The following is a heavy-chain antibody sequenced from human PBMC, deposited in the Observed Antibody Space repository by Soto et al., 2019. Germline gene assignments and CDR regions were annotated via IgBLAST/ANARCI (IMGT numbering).Heavy chain of an antibody. CDR3: ARDPKATGGQHWAFNYFDS. V-gene: IGHV3-30-3*01. D-gene: IGHD2-8*02. CDR1: GFSFSISP. CDR2: ISYDGTNK. J-gene: IGHJ4*02. Sequence: VQLVESGGGVVQPGRSLRLSCAASGFSFSISPMHWVRQAPGKGPEWVALISYDGTNKFYADSVKGRFTISRDNHKTTLYLHVDSLRPEDAAVYYCARDPKATGGQHWAFNYFDSWGQGTLVTVSS.